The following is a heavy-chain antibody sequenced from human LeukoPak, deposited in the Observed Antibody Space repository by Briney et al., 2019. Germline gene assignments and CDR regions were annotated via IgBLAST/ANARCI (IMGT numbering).Heavy chain of an antibody. Sequence: GGSLRLSCAASGFTFSSYSMNWVRQAPGKGLEWVSSISSSSSYIYYADSVKGRFTISRDNAKNSLYLQMNSLRAEDTAVYYCARGVKTTVVTPNYWGQGTLVTVSS. V-gene: IGHV3-21*01. CDR2: ISSSSSYI. D-gene: IGHD4-23*01. CDR1: GFTFSSYS. CDR3: ARGVKTTVVTPNY. J-gene: IGHJ4*02.